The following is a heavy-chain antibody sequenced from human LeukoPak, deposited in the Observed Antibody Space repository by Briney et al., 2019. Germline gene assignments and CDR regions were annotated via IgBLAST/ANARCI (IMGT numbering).Heavy chain of an antibody. CDR1: GFTFSSYS. V-gene: IGHV3-21*01. D-gene: IGHD2-2*03. Sequence: GGSLRLSCAASGFTFSSYSMNWVRQAPGKGLEWVSSISSSSSYIYYADSVKGRFTISRDNAKNSLYLQMNSLRAEDTAVYYCANSRPGYCSSTSCYPIDYWGQGTLVTVSS. CDR2: ISSSSSYI. CDR3: ANSRPGYCSSTSCYPIDY. J-gene: IGHJ4*02.